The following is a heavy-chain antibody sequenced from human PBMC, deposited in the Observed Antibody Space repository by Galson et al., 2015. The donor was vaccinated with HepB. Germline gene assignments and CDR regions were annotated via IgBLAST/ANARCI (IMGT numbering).Heavy chain of an antibody. V-gene: IGHV1-69*02. D-gene: IGHD6-13*01. CDR1: GGTFSSYT. Sequence: SVKVSCKASGGTFSSYTISWVRQAPGQGLEWMGRIIPILGIANYAQKFQGRVTTTADKSTSTAYMELSSLRSEDTAVYYCARVLIAAAGKGGWFDPWGQGTLVTVSS. CDR2: IIPILGIA. CDR3: ARVLIAAAGKGGWFDP. J-gene: IGHJ5*02.